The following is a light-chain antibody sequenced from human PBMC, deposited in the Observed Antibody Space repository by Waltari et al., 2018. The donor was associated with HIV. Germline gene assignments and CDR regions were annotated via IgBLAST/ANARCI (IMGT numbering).Light chain of an antibody. Sequence: IVMIQSPLSLPVSPGEPASISCRSSQSLLGSNGSNFLDWYLQKPGQSPQLLIYLGSNRASGVPDRFSGSGSGTDFTLKISRVEADDVGVYYCMQALQTLLTFGGGTKVEIK. CDR3: MQALQTLLT. V-gene: IGKV2-28*01. J-gene: IGKJ4*01. CDR1: QSLLGSNGSNF. CDR2: LGS.